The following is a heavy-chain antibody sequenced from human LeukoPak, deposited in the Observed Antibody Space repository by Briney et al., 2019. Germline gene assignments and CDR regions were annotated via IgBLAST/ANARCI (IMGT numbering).Heavy chain of an antibody. CDR1: GFTFSSYG. CDR3: AKATYGDYSSGMDV. V-gene: IGHV3-30*18. J-gene: IGHJ6*02. Sequence: GGSLRLSCAASGFTFSSYGMHWVRQAPGKGLEWVAVISYDGSNKYYADSVKGRFTISRDNSKNTLYLQMNSLRAEDTAVYYCAKATYGDYSSGMDVWGQGTTVTVSS. CDR2: ISYDGSNK. D-gene: IGHD4-17*01.